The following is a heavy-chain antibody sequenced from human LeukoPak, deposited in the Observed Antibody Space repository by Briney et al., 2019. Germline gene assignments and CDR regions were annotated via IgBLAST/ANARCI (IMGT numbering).Heavy chain of an antibody. D-gene: IGHD6-13*01. J-gene: IGHJ6*02. CDR1: GFTFSSYG. CDR3: ARIYSSSWSVYYYYYCGMDV. CDR2: ISYDGSNK. V-gene: IGHV3-30*03. Sequence: GGSLRLSCAASGFTFSSYGMHWVRRAPGKGLEWVAVISYDGSNKYYADSVKGRFTISRDNSKNTLYLQMNSLRAEDTAVYYCARIYSSSWSVYYYYYCGMDVWGQGTTVTVSS.